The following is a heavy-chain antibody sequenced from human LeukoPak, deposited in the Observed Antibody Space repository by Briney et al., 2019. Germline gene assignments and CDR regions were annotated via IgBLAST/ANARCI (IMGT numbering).Heavy chain of an antibody. CDR2: IYYSGST. J-gene: IGHJ3*02. V-gene: IGHV4-31*03. CDR3: ARGLRVLAATVI. D-gene: IGHD6-13*01. Sequence: SETLSLTCTVSGGSISSGGYYWSWIRQHPGKGLEWIGYIYYSGSTYYNPSLKSRVTISVDTSKNQFSLKLSSVTAADTAVYYCARGLRVLAATVIWGQGTMVTVSS. CDR1: GGSISSGGYY.